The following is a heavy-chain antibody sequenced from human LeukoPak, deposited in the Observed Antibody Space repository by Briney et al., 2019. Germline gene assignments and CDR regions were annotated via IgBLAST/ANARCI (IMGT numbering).Heavy chain of an antibody. CDR2: MNPNSGHA. D-gene: IGHD2-8*01. V-gene: IGHV1-8*01. J-gene: IGHJ4*02. Sequence: ASVKVSCKASGYTFSSYDINWVRQAAGQGLEWMGWMNPNSGHAGYTQEFQGRVTMTSDNAISTVYMEISSLRSDDAAVYYCARIKRIMEPGTVGLDSWGQGTLVTVSS. CDR1: GYTFSSYD. CDR3: ARIKRIMEPGTVGLDS.